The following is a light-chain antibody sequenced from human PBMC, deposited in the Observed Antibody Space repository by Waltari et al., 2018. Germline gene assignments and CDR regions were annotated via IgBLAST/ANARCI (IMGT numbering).Light chain of an antibody. CDR3: ATWDGTLDGPE. V-gene: IGLV1-44*01. Sequence: QSVLTQPPSPSGTPGQSPPPLCSPRLPHSATNLAPPYQQLPGTAPQLLIYNDNQRPSGVPDRFYGSKSGTSASLTISGLRSEDEADYYCATWDGTLDGPEFGGGTRLTVV. J-gene: IGLJ3*02. CDR1: LPHSATNL. CDR2: NDN.